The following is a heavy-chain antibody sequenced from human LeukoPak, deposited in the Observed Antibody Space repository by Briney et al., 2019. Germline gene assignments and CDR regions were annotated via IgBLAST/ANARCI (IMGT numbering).Heavy chain of an antibody. CDR3: ARSSYYYGADAFNI. Sequence: PSETLSLTCTVSGVSISSSNSYWGWIRQPPGKGLEWIGSIYYSGSTNYNPSLRSRVTISLDTSKNQFSLKLSSVTAADTAVYYCARSSYYYGADAFNIWGQGTMVTVSS. CDR2: IYYSGST. J-gene: IGHJ3*02. CDR1: GVSISSSNSY. D-gene: IGHD3-10*01. V-gene: IGHV4-39*07.